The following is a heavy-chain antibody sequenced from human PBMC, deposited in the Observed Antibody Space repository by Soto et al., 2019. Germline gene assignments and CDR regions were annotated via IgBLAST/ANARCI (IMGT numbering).Heavy chain of an antibody. D-gene: IGHD4-17*01. CDR2: ISYDGSNK. CDR1: GFTFSSYA. Sequence: QVQLVESGGGVVQPGRSLRLSCAASGFTFSSYAMHWVRQAPGKGLEWVSVISYDGSNKYYADSVKGRFTISRDNSKNTLYLQLNSLRAEDTAVSYGARTGGYGGADQDAFDIWGQGTMVTVSS. CDR3: ARTGGYGGADQDAFDI. V-gene: IGHV3-30-3*01. J-gene: IGHJ3*02.